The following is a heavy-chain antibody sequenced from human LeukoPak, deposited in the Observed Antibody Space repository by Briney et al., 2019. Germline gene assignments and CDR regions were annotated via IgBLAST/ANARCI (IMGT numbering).Heavy chain of an antibody. J-gene: IGHJ3*02. D-gene: IGHD3-10*01. CDR2: IYSGGST. CDR3: ARVNLRRSGDAFDI. V-gene: IGHV3-53*01. CDR1: GFTVSSNY. Sequence: PGGSLRLSCAASGFTVSSNYMSWVRQAPGKGLEWVSVIYSGGSTYYADSVKGRFTISRDNSKSTLYLQMNSLRAEDTAVYYCARVNLRRSGDAFDIWGQGTMVTVSS.